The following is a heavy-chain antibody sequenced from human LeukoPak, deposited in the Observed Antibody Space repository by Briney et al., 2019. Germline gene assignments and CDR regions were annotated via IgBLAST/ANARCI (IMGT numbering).Heavy chain of an antibody. CDR3: ARLRYYGMDV. J-gene: IGHJ6*02. V-gene: IGHV3-48*04. CDR1: GFTFSGCS. CDR2: ISSTSSTI. Sequence: GGSLRLSCAASGFTFSGCSMSWVRQAPGKGLEWISYISSTSSTIYYADSVKSRFTISRDNAKNSLYLQMNSLRAEDTAVYYCARLRYYGMDVWGQGATVTVSS.